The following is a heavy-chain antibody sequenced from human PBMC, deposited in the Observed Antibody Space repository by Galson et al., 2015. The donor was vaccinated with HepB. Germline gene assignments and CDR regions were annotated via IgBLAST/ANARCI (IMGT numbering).Heavy chain of an antibody. CDR2: RWNDGRNK. CDR3: ARSRVATIEFDY. V-gene: IGHV3-33*08. CDR1: GFDFSSHG. D-gene: IGHD5-12*01. J-gene: IGHJ4*02. Sequence: SLRVSCVDSGFDFSSHGLQWVREAPGKGLEGVVGRWNDGRNKYYADSVKGRFTISRDNSKNTLYLQMNSLRAEDTVVYYCARSRVATIEFDYWGQGTLVTVSS.